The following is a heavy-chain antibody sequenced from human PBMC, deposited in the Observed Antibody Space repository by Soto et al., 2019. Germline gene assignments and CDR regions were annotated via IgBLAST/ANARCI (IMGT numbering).Heavy chain of an antibody. CDR1: GYPFTGYE. J-gene: IGHJ3*02. CDR2: INPSGGST. V-gene: IGHV1-46*01. CDR3: ARQGEQGEDAFDI. Sequence: ASVMVSCQASGYPFTGYEMHWVRQAPGQGLEWMGIINPSGGSTRYAQKFQGRVTMTRDTSPSTVYVALTSLRSEDTALYYCARQGEQGEDAFDIGGEGTMVSGSS. D-gene: IGHD1-26*01.